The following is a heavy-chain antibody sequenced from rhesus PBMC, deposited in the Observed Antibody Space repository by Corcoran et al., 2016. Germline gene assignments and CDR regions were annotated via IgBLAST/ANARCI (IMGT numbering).Heavy chain of an antibody. D-gene: IGHD5-24*01. CDR1: GFTFSSYG. Sequence: EVQLVETGGGLVQPGGSLKLSCAASGFTFSSYGMSWVRQAPGKGLEWVSAINRCGASTNYADSVKGRFTISRDNAKNTLSLQMNSLRAEDTAVYYCAKSGYSYLGFDYWGQGVLVTVSS. CDR3: AKSGYSYLGFDY. V-gene: IGHV3S5*01. J-gene: IGHJ4*01. CDR2: INRCGAST.